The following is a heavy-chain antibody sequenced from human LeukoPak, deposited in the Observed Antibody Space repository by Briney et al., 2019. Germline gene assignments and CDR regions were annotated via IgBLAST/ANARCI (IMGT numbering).Heavy chain of an antibody. J-gene: IGHJ1*01. D-gene: IGHD3/OR15-3a*01. CDR2: MNPNSGNT. CDR1: GYTFTSYD. CDR3: ARGPARTAEYFQH. V-gene: IGHV1-8*01. Sequence: ASVKVSCKASGYTFTSYDINWVRQATGQGLEWMGWMNPNSGNTGYAQKFQGRVTMTRNTSISTAYMALSSLRSEDTAAYYCARGPARTAEYFQHWGQGTLVTVSS.